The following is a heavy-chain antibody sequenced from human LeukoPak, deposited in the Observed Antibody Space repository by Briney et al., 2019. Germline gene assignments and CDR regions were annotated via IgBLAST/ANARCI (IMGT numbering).Heavy chain of an antibody. V-gene: IGHV4-59*08. D-gene: IGHD3-9*01. CDR3: ASHYDILTGYYNWYPKGLYFDY. CDR2: IYYSGST. CDR1: GGSISTYY. J-gene: IGHJ4*02. Sequence: SETLSLTCTVSGGSISTYYWSWIRQPPGKGLEWVGYIYYSGSTGYNPSLKRRVTISVDTSKNQFSLKLTSVTAADTAVYYCASHYDILTGYYNWYPKGLYFDYWGQGTLVTVSS.